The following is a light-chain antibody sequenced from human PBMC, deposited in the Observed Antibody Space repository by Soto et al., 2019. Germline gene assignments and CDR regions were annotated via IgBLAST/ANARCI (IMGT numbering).Light chain of an antibody. J-gene: IGKJ1*01. CDR2: GAS. V-gene: IGKV3-20*01. CDR1: QTIRSNY. CDR3: QQYGSSPWT. Sequence: ETVLTQSPGTLSLSPGEVATLSCRASQTIRSNYLAWYRQTPGQAPRLLIYGASNRATGIADRFSGSGSGTDFTLIISRLDPEDFALDYCQQYGSSPWTFGQGTKVEIK.